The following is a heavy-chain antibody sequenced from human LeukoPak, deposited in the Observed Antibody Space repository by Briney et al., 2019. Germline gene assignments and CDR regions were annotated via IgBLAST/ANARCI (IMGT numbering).Heavy chain of an antibody. D-gene: IGHD6-13*01. Sequence: GGSLRLSCAASGFTFSSYTMSWVRQAPGKGLEWVSAISGSGGSTYYADSVKGRFTISRDNSKNTLYLQMNSLRAEDTAVYYCAKAGFSSSWSKPDNWFDPWGQGTLVTVSS. J-gene: IGHJ5*02. CDR3: AKAGFSSSWSKPDNWFDP. CDR2: ISGSGGST. CDR1: GFTFSSYT. V-gene: IGHV3-23*01.